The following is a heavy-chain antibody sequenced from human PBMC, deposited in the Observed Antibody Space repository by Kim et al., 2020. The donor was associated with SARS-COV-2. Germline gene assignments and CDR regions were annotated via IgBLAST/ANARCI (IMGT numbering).Heavy chain of an antibody. CDR1: GYTFTNHW. CDR3: IRAPADWGWGIDS. D-gene: IGHD7-27*01. V-gene: IGHV5-51*01. J-gene: IGHJ4*02. CDR2: IHPGNFDT. Sequence: GESLKISCKGSGYTFTNHWIGWVRQMPGKGLEWMVIIHPGNFDTKYSPSFQGQGTISADNSITTAYLKWSSLKASDTAMYFCIRAPADWGWGIDSWGQGTLVTVSS.